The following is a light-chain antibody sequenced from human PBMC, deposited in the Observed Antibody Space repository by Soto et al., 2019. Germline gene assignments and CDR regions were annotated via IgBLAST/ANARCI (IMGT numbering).Light chain of an antibody. CDR3: QTWGTGFVV. CDR2: LHSDGSH. J-gene: IGLJ2*01. CDR1: SGHSSYT. V-gene: IGLV4-69*01. Sequence: QPVLTQAPSASASLGASVKLTCTLSSGHSSYTIAWHQHQSEKGPRYLMKLHSDGSHSKGDGIPDRFSGSSSGAERYLTIPSLQSEDEADYSCQTWGTGFVVLGGGTKLTVL.